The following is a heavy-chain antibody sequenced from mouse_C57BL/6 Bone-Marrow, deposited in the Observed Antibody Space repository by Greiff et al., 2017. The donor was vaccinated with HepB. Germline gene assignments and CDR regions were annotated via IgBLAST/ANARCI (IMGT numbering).Heavy chain of an antibody. CDR3: ANYYGSSYLFVY. CDR1: GFTFSSYG. J-gene: IGHJ3*01. Sequence: VQLKESGGDLVKPGGSLKLSCAASGFTFSSYGMSWVRQTPDKRLEWVATISSGGSYTYYPDSVKGRFTISRDNAKNTLYLQMSSLKSEDTAMYYCANYYGSSYLFVYWGQGSLVTVSA. D-gene: IGHD1-1*01. V-gene: IGHV5-6*01. CDR2: ISSGGSYT.